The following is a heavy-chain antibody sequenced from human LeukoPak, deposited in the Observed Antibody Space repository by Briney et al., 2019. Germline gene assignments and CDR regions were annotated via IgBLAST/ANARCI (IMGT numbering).Heavy chain of an antibody. CDR1: GFTFSSYE. J-gene: IGHJ6*03. CDR3: AREGSRFYYYMDV. CDR2: ISSSGSTI. Sequence: GGSLRLSCAASGFTFSSYEMNWVRQAPGKGLEWVSYISSSGSTIYYADSVKGRFTISRDNAKNSLYLQMNSLRAEDTAVYSCAREGSRFYYYMDVWGKGTTVTISS. D-gene: IGHD6-13*01. V-gene: IGHV3-48*03.